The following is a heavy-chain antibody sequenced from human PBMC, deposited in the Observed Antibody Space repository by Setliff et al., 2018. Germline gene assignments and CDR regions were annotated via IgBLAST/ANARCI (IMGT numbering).Heavy chain of an antibody. V-gene: IGHV1-69*13. CDR1: GGTFDNFA. Sequence: SVKVSCKASGGTFDNFAITWVRQAPGQGLEWMGRIFPKFGTANYAQKFQDRVAITADESTSTGYMEINGLTSEDTAVYYCASEWRHSGMSWANYFDPWGQGTEVTVSS. CDR2: IFPKFGTA. J-gene: IGHJ5*02. CDR3: ASEWRHSGMSWANYFDP. D-gene: IGHD3-10*01.